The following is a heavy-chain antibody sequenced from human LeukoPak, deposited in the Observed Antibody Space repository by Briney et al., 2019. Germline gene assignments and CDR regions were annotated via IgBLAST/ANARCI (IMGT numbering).Heavy chain of an antibody. Sequence: PGGSLRLSCAASGFTFSSYAMSWVRQAPGKGLEWVSAISGSGGSTYYADSVKGRFTISRDNSKNTLYLRMNSLRAEDTAVYYCAKSSSGSYLWAQSPFDYWGQGTLVTVSS. CDR2: ISGSGGST. CDR1: GFTFSSYA. CDR3: AKSSSGSYLWAQSPFDY. V-gene: IGHV3-23*01. D-gene: IGHD1-26*01. J-gene: IGHJ4*02.